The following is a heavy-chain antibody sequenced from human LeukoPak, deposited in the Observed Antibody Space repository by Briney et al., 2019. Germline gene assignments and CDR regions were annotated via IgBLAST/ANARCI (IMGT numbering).Heavy chain of an antibody. CDR1: GYTFTGYY. Sequence: ASVKVSCKASGYTFTGYYMHWVRQAPGQGLEWMGWINPNSGGTNYAQKFQGRVTMTRDTSISTAYMELSRLRSDDTAVHYCAREIGSRNYYYMDVWGKGTTVTVSS. CDR2: INPNSGGT. D-gene: IGHD2-2*01. V-gene: IGHV1-2*02. J-gene: IGHJ6*03. CDR3: AREIGSRNYYYMDV.